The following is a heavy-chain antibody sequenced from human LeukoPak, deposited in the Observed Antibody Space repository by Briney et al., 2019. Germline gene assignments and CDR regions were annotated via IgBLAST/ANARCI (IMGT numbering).Heavy chain of an antibody. CDR3: ARDVRGRTPLKLGMKWFDP. CDR1: GFPFSSYS. CDR2: IKYDGNEE. V-gene: IGHV3-7*03. Sequence: GGSLRLSCEASGFPFSSYSMNWVRQAPGKGLEWVANIKYDGNEEYYVDSVKGRFTISRDNAKNSVFLQMNSLRAEDSGVYYCARDVRGRTPLKLGMKWFDPWGQGTRVTVSS. J-gene: IGHJ5*02. D-gene: IGHD7-27*01.